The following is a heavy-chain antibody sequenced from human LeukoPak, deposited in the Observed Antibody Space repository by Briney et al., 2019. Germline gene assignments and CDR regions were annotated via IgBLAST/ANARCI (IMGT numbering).Heavy chain of an antibody. CDR1: GYSISTSNW. D-gene: IGHD3-22*01. CDR3: ARDRGYHVDY. V-gene: IGHV4-28*03. Sequence: PSDTLSLTCAVSGYSISTSNWWGWIRQPPGKGLEWIGYIYYSGSTFYDPSLKSRVTMSVDTSNNQFSLKLSSVTAVDSAVYYCARDRGYHVDYWGQGTRVTVSS. J-gene: IGHJ4*01. CDR2: IYYSGST.